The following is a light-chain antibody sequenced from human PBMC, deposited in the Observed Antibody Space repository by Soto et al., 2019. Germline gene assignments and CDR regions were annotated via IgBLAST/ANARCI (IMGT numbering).Light chain of an antibody. Sequence: EIVMRQSPATLSVSPGERATLSCRASQSVSSNLAWYQQKPGQAPRLLIYGASTRATGIPARFSGSGSGTEFTLTISSLQSEDFAVYSCQHYNNWPRTFGQGTKVDIK. V-gene: IGKV3-15*01. CDR3: QHYNNWPRT. J-gene: IGKJ1*01. CDR1: QSVSSN. CDR2: GAS.